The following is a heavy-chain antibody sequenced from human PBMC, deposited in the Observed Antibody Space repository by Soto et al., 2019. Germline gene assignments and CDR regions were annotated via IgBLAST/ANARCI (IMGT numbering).Heavy chain of an antibody. V-gene: IGHV5-51*01. D-gene: IGHD2-2*01. Sequence: GESLKISCKGSGYSFTSYWIGWVRQMPGKGLEWMGIIYPGDSDTRYSPSFQVQVTISVDKSVNTAYLQWSSLKASDTAMYYCARNHLYCSSTSCNDAFDIWGQGTMVTVSS. CDR3: ARNHLYCSSTSCNDAFDI. J-gene: IGHJ3*02. CDR1: GYSFTSYW. CDR2: IYPGDSDT.